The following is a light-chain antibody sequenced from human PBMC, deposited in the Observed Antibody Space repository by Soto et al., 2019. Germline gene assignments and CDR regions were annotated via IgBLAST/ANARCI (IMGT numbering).Light chain of an antibody. CDR1: LSVSVY. CDR2: DAS. J-gene: IGKJ5*01. V-gene: IGKV3-11*01. CDR3: HQRQYWPPIT. Sequence: VVLTQSPATLSLSPGERATLSFRTSLSVSVYLDWYQQKPGQAPRLLISDASNRATGIPARFSGSGSGTACTLTISSLEPEDFAVYYCHQRQYWPPITFGQGTRLEIK.